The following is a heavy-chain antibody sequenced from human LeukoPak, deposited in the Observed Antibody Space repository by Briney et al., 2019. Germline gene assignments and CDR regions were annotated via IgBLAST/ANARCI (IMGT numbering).Heavy chain of an antibody. Sequence: GASVKVSCKASGYTFTGYYMHWVRQAPGQGLEWMGRINPNSGGTNYAQKFQGRVTMTRDTSISTAYMELSRLRSDDTAVYYCARDRGDPPRYYYDSSGYYPAWGQGTLVPVSS. D-gene: IGHD3-22*01. J-gene: IGHJ4*02. CDR1: GYTFTGYY. V-gene: IGHV1-2*06. CDR2: INPNSGGT. CDR3: ARDRGDPPRYYYDSSGYYPA.